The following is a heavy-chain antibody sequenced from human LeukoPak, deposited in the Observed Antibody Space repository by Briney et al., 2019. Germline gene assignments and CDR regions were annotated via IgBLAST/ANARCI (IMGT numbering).Heavy chain of an antibody. D-gene: IGHD2-2*01. CDR3: ATDVYCSSTSCMDV. J-gene: IGHJ6*04. CDR2: FDPEDGET. V-gene: IGHV1-24*01. CDR1: GYTLTELS. Sequence: ASVKVSCKVSGYTLTELSMHWVRQAPGKGLEWVGGFDPEDGETIYAQKFQGRVTMTEDTSTDKAYMELSSLRSEDTAVYYCATDVYCSSTSCMDVWGKGTTVTVSS.